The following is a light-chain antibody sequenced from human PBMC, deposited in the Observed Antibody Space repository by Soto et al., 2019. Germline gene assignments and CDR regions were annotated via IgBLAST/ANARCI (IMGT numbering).Light chain of an antibody. Sequence: QSVLTQPASESGSPGPSITISCTGTSSDIGSYHLVSWYQHQSGKAPKLIIYKVSQWPSGVSDRFSASKSGNTASLTISGLQAEQAADYYCCSYAGSNWGYVFGTGTKVTVL. CDR3: CSYAGSNWGYV. CDR2: KVS. J-gene: IGLJ1*01. CDR1: SSDIGSYHL. V-gene: IGLV2-23*02.